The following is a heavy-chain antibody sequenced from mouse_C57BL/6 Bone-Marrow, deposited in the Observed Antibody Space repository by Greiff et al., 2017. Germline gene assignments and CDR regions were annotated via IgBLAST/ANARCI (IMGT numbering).Heavy chain of an antibody. Sequence: EVMLVESGGGLVKPGGSLKLSCAASGFTFSDYGMHWVRQAPEKGLEWVAYISSGSSTIYYADTVKGRFTISRDNAKNTLFLQMTSLRSEDTAMYYCASTYYGDYSFAYWGQGTLVTVSA. V-gene: IGHV5-17*01. CDR1: GFTFSDYG. D-gene: IGHD2-13*01. CDR3: ASTYYGDYSFAY. CDR2: ISSGSSTI. J-gene: IGHJ3*01.